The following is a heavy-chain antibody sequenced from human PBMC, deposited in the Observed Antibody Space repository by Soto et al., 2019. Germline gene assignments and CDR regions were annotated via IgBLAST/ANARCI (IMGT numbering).Heavy chain of an antibody. CDR2: ISGSGGST. CDR3: AKDQETTVTAFDY. CDR1: GFTFSSYA. D-gene: IGHD4-4*01. V-gene: IGHV3-23*01. Sequence: EVQLLESGGGLVQPGGSLRLSCAASGFTFSSYAMSWVRQAPGKGLEWVSAISGSGGSTYYADSVKGRFTISRDNSKNTLYRQMNSLRADDTAVYYCAKDQETTVTAFDYWGQGTLVTVSS. J-gene: IGHJ4*02.